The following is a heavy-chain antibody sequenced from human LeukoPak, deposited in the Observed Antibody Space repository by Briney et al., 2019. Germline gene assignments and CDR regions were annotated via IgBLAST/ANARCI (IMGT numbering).Heavy chain of an antibody. V-gene: IGHV1-2*02. CDR2: IYPNSGGT. D-gene: IGHD1-26*01. Sequence: ASVKVSCKASGYTFTGYYMHWVRQAPGQGLEWMGRIYPNSGGTNYAQKFQGRVTMTRDTSISTAYMELSRLRSDDTAVYYCALWEGKYYFDYWGQGTLVTVSS. J-gene: IGHJ4*02. CDR1: GYTFTGYY. CDR3: ALWEGKYYFDY.